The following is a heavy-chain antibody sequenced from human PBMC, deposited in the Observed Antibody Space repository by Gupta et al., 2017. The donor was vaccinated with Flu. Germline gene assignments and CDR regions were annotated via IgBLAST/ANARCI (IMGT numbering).Heavy chain of an antibody. CDR2: ISWHSGSI. Sequence: EVQLVESGGGLVQPGRSLRLSCAASGFAFDDCAMHWVRKAPGKGLEWVSSISWHSGSIDYADSVKGRFTISRDNAKNSLYLQMDSLRAEDTALYYCAKGRHDTSDSLDYWGQGTLVTVSS. CDR3: AKGRHDTSDSLDY. CDR1: GFAFDDCA. D-gene: IGHD3-22*01. J-gene: IGHJ4*02. V-gene: IGHV3-9*01.